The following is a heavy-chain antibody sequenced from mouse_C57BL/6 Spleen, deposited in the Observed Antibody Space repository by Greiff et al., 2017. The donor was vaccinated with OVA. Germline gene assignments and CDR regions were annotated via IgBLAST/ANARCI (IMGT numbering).Heavy chain of an antibody. CDR3: TTTTVVSDYFDY. J-gene: IGHJ2*01. D-gene: IGHD1-1*01. V-gene: IGHV14-1*01. CDR1: GFNIKDYY. Sequence: VQLKQSGAELVRPGASVKLSCTASGFNIKDYYMHWVKQRPEQGLEWIGRIDPEDGDTEYAPKFQGKATMTADTSSNTAYLQLSSLTSEDTAVYYCTTTTVVSDYFDYWGQGTTLTVSS. CDR2: IDPEDGDT.